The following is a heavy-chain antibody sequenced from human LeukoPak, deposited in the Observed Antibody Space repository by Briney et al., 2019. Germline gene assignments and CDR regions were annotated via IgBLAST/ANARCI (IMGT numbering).Heavy chain of an antibody. CDR1: GGSFSGYY. Sequence: PSETLSLTCAVYGGSFSGYYWSWIRQPPGKGLEWIGEINNSGSTNYNPSLKSRVTISVDTSKNQLSLKLSSVTAADTAVYYCASFHCSGGSCYWGNTEYFQHWGQGTLVTVSS. V-gene: IGHV4-34*01. J-gene: IGHJ1*01. CDR3: ASFHCSGGSCYWGNTEYFQH. CDR2: INNSGST. D-gene: IGHD2-15*01.